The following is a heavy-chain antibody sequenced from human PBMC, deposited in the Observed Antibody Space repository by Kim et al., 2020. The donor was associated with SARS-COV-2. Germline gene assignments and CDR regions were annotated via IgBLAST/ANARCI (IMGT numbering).Heavy chain of an antibody. J-gene: IGHJ4*02. V-gene: IGHV4-39*01. CDR1: GGSISSSSYY. CDR2: IYYSGST. Sequence: SETLSLTCTVSGGSISSSSYYWGWIRQPPGKGLEWIGSIYYSGSTYYNPSLKSRVTISVDTSKNQFSLKLSSVTAADTAVYYCARTYYDFWSGYSLFDYWGQGTLVTVSS. D-gene: IGHD3-3*01. CDR3: ARTYYDFWSGYSLFDY.